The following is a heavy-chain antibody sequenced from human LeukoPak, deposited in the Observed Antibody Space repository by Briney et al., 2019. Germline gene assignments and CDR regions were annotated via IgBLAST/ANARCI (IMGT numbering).Heavy chain of an antibody. D-gene: IGHD3-3*01. Sequence: GGPLRLSCAASGFTFLHYGMSWVRQAPGKGLEWVSSISSSSSYIYYADSVKGRFTISRDNAKNSLYLQMNSLRAEDTAVYYCARGYDFWSGYPGYWGQGTLVTVSS. CDR3: ARGYDFWSGYPGY. V-gene: IGHV3-21*01. CDR1: GFTFLHYG. J-gene: IGHJ4*02. CDR2: ISSSSSYI.